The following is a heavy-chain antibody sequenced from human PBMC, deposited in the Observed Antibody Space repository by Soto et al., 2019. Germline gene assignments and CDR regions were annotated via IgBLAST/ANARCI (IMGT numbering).Heavy chain of an antibody. J-gene: IGHJ4*02. Sequence: QVQLVQSGAEVKKPGASVKVSCKASGYTFTNYGISWVRQAPGQGLEWMGWINVNNGNTNYAQKFQDRVTMTTDTSTSTAHMELRSLTSDDTAVYSCAKAIFPRGYFDSWGQGTLVTVSS. CDR3: AKAIFPRGYFDS. V-gene: IGHV1-18*01. D-gene: IGHD3-3*01. CDR2: INVNNGNT. CDR1: GYTFTNYG.